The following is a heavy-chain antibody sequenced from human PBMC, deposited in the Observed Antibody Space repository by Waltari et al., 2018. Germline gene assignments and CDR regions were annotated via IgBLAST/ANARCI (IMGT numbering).Heavy chain of an antibody. CDR3: ARASSRITIFGVVIIPGYYYGMDV. Sequence: QVQLVQSGAEVKKPGASVKVSCKASGYTFTSYDINWVRQATGQGLEWMGWRNPNSGNTGYAQKFQGRVTMTRNTSISTAYMELSSLRSEDTAVYYCARASSRITIFGVVIIPGYYYGMDVWGQGP. CDR2: RNPNSGNT. V-gene: IGHV1-8*01. D-gene: IGHD3-3*01. J-gene: IGHJ6*02. CDR1: GYTFTSYD.